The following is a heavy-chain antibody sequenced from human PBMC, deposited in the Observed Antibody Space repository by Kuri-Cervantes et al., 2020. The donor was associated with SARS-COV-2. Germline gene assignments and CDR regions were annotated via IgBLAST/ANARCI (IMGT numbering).Heavy chain of an antibody. J-gene: IGHJ3*02. V-gene: IGHV3-11*06. CDR2: ISSDSSHT. Sequence: GESLKISCAASGYTFIYSHMSWIRQAPGKGLEWVPYISSDSSHTNNAESVKGRFTISRDNAKNSPYLQMNSLRAEDTAVYYCARLVFVDAFDIWGQGTMVTVSS. D-gene: IGHD2-2*01. CDR1: GYTFIYSH. CDR3: ARLVFVDAFDI.